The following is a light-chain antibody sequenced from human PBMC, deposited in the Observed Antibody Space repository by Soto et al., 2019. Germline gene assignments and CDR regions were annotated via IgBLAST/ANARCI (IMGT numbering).Light chain of an antibody. CDR2: GAS. J-gene: IGKJ1*01. CDR1: QSVSSSY. Sequence: EIVLTQSPGTLSLSPGERATFSCRASQSVSSSYIAWYQQKRGQAPRRLIYGASIRATGIPDRFSGSGSGTDFTLTISRLEPEDFATYYCQQVNSYPRAFGQGTKVDIK. V-gene: IGKV3-20*01. CDR3: QQVNSYPRA.